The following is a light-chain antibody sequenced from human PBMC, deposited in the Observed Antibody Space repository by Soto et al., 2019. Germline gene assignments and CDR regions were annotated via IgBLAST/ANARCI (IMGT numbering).Light chain of an antibody. CDR1: QSVGSF. CDR3: QQRDNWPPFT. CDR2: DAY. Sequence: DIVLTQSPASLSLSPGERATLSCWASQSVGSFLAWYQHKPGQAPRLLIYDAYKRATGIPARFSGSGSGTDFTLTISSLEPEDFAVYYCQQRDNWPPFTFGPGTKVDIK. V-gene: IGKV3-11*01. J-gene: IGKJ3*01.